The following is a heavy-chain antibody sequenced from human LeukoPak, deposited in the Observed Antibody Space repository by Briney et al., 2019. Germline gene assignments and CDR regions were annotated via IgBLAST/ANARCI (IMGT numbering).Heavy chain of an antibody. D-gene: IGHD6-13*01. CDR1: GFTFDDYA. CDR3: AKDQGIAAAGSFDY. CDR2: ISWNSGSI. Sequence: GGSLRLSCAASGFTFDDYAMHWVRQAPEKGLEWVSGISWNSGSIGYADSVKGRFTISRDNAKNSLYLQMNSLRAEDMALYYCAKDQGIAAAGSFDYWGQGTLVTVSS. J-gene: IGHJ4*02. V-gene: IGHV3-9*03.